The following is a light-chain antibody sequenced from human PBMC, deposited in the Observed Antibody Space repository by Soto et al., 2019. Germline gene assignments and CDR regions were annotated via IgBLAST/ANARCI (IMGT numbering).Light chain of an antibody. CDR2: EVS. V-gene: IGLV2-8*01. CDR3: SSYAGSNNYV. CDR1: SGDVGGYNY. Sequence: QSVLTQPPSASGSPGQSVTISCTGTSGDVGGYNYVSWYQQHPGKAPKLMIFEVSERPSWVPDRFSASKSGNTASLTVSGLQAEDEADYYCSSYAGSNNYVFGTGTKLTVL. J-gene: IGLJ1*01.